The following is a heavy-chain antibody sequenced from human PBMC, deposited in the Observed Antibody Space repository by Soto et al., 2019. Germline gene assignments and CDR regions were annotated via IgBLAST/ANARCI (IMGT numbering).Heavy chain of an antibody. V-gene: IGHV4-31*03. CDR2: IYYSGST. CDR3: ARTRIIQLWPDFDY. J-gene: IGHJ4*02. D-gene: IGHD5-18*01. Sequence: SETLSLTCTVSGGSISSGGYYWSWIRQHPGKGLEWIGYIYYSGSTYYNPSLKSRVTISVDTSKNQFSLKLSSVTAADTAVYYCARTRIIQLWPDFDYWGQGTLVTVSS. CDR1: GGSISSGGYY.